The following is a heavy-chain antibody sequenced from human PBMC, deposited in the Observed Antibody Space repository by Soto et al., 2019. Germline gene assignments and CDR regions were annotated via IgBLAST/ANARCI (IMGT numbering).Heavy chain of an antibody. V-gene: IGHV1-18*01. Sequence: ASVKVPPKASGYTFNSYGISLLRHSPGQGLEWMGWISAYNGNTNYAQKLQGRVTMTTDTSTSTAYMELRSLRSDDTAVYYCARARTLGYCSGGRRPHYYYYMDIRGKGTTVTLYS. CDR1: GYTFNSYG. CDR3: ARARTLGYCSGGRRPHYYYYMDI. D-gene: IGHD2-15*01. J-gene: IGHJ6*03. CDR2: ISAYNGNT.